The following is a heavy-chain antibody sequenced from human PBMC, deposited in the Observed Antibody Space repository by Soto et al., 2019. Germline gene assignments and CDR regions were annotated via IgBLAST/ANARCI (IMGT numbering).Heavy chain of an antibody. CDR3: AHPASVGDRDFDY. J-gene: IGHJ4*02. Sequence: QIALRESGPALVKPTQTLTLTCTLSGFSIASSGVGVAWVRRSPGQGLEWLALIYWDDDDRYGPSLRYRLSISKDPSKIQVVLTMTDMAPSDTDTYYCAHPASVGDRDFDYWGQGILVTVSS. V-gene: IGHV2-5*05. CDR2: IYWDDDD. CDR1: GFSIASSGVG. D-gene: IGHD1-26*01.